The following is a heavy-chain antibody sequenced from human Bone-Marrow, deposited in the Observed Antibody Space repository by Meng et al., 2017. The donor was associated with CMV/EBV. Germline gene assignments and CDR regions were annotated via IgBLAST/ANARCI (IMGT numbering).Heavy chain of an antibody. J-gene: IGHJ6*02. CDR2: INSDGSST. CDR3: ARVYCSSTSCYKSPYGMDF. Sequence: GGSLRLSCAASGFTFSSYWMHWVRQAPGKGLVWVSRINSDGSSTSYADSVKGRFTISRDNAKNALYLQMYSLRAEDTAVYYCARVYCSSTSCYKSPYGMDFWGQGTTVTVSS. CDR1: GFTFSSYW. V-gene: IGHV3-74*01. D-gene: IGHD2-2*02.